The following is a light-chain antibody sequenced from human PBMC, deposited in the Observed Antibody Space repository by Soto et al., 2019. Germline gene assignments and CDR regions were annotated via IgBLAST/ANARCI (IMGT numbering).Light chain of an antibody. J-gene: IGLJ2*01. CDR1: SSDVGNYNY. Sequence: QSALTQPASVSGSPGQSITISCTGTSSDVGNYNYVSWYQHHPGKAPKLIIFDVSNRPSGISNRFSGSKSGNTASLTISGLQAEDEADYYCSSYTSPSTVIFGGGTKVTVL. CDR2: DVS. CDR3: SSYTSPSTVI. V-gene: IGLV2-14*03.